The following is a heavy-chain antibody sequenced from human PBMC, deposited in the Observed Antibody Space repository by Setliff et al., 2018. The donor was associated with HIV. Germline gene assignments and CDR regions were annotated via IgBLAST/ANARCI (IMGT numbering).Heavy chain of an antibody. J-gene: IGHJ5*02. Sequence: GGSLRLSCAASGFPFTSFSINWVRQAPGKGLEWVSYISSRSSSYTNYADSVKGRFTISRDNAKNSLYLQMNSLRAEDTAVYYCAREGSSSSWFDPWGQGTLVTVSS. CDR1: GFPFTSFS. CDR2: ISSRSSSYT. CDR3: AREGSSSSWFDP. D-gene: IGHD6-6*01. V-gene: IGHV3-21*05.